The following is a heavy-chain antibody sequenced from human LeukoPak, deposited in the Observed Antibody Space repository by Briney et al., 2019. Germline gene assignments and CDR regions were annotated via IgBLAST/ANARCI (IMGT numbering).Heavy chain of an antibody. J-gene: IGHJ5*02. V-gene: IGHV4-59*01. Sequence: SETLSLTCIVSGGSISIYYWNWIRQPPGKGLEWIGYIYNSGSTDYNPSLKRRVTISADTSKNQFSLKLTSVTAADTAVYYCARDRELGSWGQGILVTISS. D-gene: IGHD3-16*01. CDR3: ARDRELGS. CDR2: IYNSGST. CDR1: GGSISIYY.